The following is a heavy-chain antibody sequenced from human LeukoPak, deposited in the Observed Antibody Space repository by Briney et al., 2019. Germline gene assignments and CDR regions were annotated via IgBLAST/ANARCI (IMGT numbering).Heavy chain of an antibody. CDR3: AREIGYSSSMRP. Sequence: PSETLSPTCTVSGGSISSGSYYWSWIRQPAGKGLEWIGRIYTSGSTNYNPSLKSRVTISVDTSKNQFSLKLSSVTAADTAVYYCAREIGYSSSMRPWGQGTLVTVSS. D-gene: IGHD6-6*01. CDR2: IYTSGST. CDR1: GGSISSGSYY. J-gene: IGHJ5*02. V-gene: IGHV4-61*02.